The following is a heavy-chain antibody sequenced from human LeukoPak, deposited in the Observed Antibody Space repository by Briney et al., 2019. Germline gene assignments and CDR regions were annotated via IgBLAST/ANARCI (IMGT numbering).Heavy chain of an antibody. V-gene: IGHV4-4*07. CDR3: ARNYAVRYFDL. J-gene: IGHJ2*01. D-gene: IGHD1-7*01. CDR2: IYASGST. CDR1: GGSISSYY. Sequence: KPSENLSRTCTVSGGSISSYYWSWIRQPPGKGLEWIGRIYASGSTNYNPSLKSRVTMSVDTSKNQFSLKLSSVTAADTAVYYCARNYAVRYFDLWGRGTLVTVSS.